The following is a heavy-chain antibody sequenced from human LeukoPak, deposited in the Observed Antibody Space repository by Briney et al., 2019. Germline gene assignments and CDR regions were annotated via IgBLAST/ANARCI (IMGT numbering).Heavy chain of an antibody. V-gene: IGHV4-34*01. CDR3: ARRSARGSGSSV. CDR1: GGSFSGYY. J-gene: IGHJ4*02. Sequence: SETLSLTCAVYGGSFSGYYWSWIRQPPGKGLEWIGEINHSGSTNYNPSLRSRVTMSIDTSKNQFSLKLSSLTAADTAVYYCARRSARGSGSSVWGQGTLVTVSS. CDR2: INHSGST. D-gene: IGHD3-10*01.